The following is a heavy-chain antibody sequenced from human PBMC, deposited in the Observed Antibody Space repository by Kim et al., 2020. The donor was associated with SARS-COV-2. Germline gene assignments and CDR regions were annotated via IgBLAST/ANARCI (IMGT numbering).Heavy chain of an antibody. CDR3: SQGPDVTGTTSYTVGAF. Sequence: GGSLRLSCAASGFIFSTYAMSWIRQAPGKGLEWVSGISSSGGSTYSAASVKGRFAISRDNSKNTLNLQMNSLRVEDTALYYCSQGPDVTGTTSYTVGAF. CDR2: ISSSGGST. J-gene: IGHJ3*01. D-gene: IGHD2-2*02. CDR1: GFIFSTYA. V-gene: IGHV3-23*01.